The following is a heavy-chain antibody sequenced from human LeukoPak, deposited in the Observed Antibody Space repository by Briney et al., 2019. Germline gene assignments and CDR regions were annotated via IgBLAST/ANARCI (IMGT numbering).Heavy chain of an antibody. CDR2: ISGSGGST. CDR1: GGSFSGYY. J-gene: IGHJ4*02. Sequence: ETLSLTCAVYGGSFSGYYWSWVRQAPGKGLEWVSAISGSGGSTYYADSVKGRFTISRDNSKNTLYLQMNSLRAEDTAVYYCAKESQAPYYYDSSGPIDYWGQGTLVTVSS. CDR3: AKESQAPYYYDSSGPIDY. D-gene: IGHD3-22*01. V-gene: IGHV3-23*01.